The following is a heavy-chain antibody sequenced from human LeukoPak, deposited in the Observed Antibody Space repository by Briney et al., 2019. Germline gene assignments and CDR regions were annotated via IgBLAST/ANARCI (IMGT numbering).Heavy chain of an antibody. CDR3: ARGSTSLIHGMDV. D-gene: IGHD2-2*01. CDR1: GGSISSYY. J-gene: IGHJ6*02. CDR2: IYYSGST. V-gene: IGHV4-59*01. Sequence: SETLSLTCTVSGGSISSYYWSWIRQPPGKGLEWIGYIYYSGSTNYNPSLKSRVTISVDTSKNQFSLKLNSVTAADTAVYYCARGSTSLIHGMDVWGQGTTVTVSS.